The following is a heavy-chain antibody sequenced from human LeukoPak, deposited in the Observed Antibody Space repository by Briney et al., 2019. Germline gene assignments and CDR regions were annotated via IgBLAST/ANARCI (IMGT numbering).Heavy chain of an antibody. Sequence: SETLSLTCTVSGGSISAYYWNWIRQPPGKGLEWIAYIHYSGNTNHNPSLNSRVAISLDTSKKQFSLKLSSVTAADTAVYYRAGWVADSRYFDLWGRGTLVTVSS. CDR1: GGSISAYY. CDR2: IHYSGNT. V-gene: IGHV4-59*01. J-gene: IGHJ2*01. D-gene: IGHD6-19*01. CDR3: AGWVADSRYFDL.